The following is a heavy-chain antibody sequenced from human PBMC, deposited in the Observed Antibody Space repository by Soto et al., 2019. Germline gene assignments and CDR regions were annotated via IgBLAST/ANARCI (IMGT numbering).Heavy chain of an antibody. Sequence: QVQLQESGPGLVKPSQTLSLTCTVSGGSISSGGYYWSWIRQHPGQGLEWIGYIYYSGSTYYNPSLKSRVTISVDTSKNQFSLKLSSVTAADTAVYYCARWESVIAAAVDWGQGTLVTVSS. V-gene: IGHV4-31*03. CDR2: IYYSGST. J-gene: IGHJ4*02. CDR3: ARWESVIAAAVD. D-gene: IGHD6-13*01. CDR1: GGSISSGGYY.